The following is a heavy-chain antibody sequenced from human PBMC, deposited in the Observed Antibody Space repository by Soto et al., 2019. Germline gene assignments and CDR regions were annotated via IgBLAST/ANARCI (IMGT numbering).Heavy chain of an antibody. Sequence: EVQLVESGGGLVKPGGSLRLSCAASGFNFSNAWMSWVRQAPGKGLEWVGRIKSKTDGGTTDYAAPVKGRFTISRDDSKNTLYLQMNSLKTEDTAVYYCTTDRPVVVATLFILDIWGQGTMVTVSS. J-gene: IGHJ3*02. CDR3: TTDRPVVVATLFILDI. CDR1: GFNFSNAW. V-gene: IGHV3-15*01. CDR2: IKSKTDGGTT. D-gene: IGHD2-15*01.